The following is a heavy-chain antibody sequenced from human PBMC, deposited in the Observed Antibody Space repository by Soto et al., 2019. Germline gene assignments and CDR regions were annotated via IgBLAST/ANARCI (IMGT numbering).Heavy chain of an antibody. D-gene: IGHD3-9*01. V-gene: IGHV3-23*01. CDR2: ISGSGGST. J-gene: IGHJ5*02. Sequence: GGSLRHSCASSGFTFSSYAMILVRQAPGKGLEWVSAISGSGGSTYYADSVKGRFTISRDNSKNTLYLQMNSLRAEDTAVYYCAKDIGYFDPARTNWFDPWGQGTLVTVSS. CDR3: AKDIGYFDPARTNWFDP. CDR1: GFTFSSYA.